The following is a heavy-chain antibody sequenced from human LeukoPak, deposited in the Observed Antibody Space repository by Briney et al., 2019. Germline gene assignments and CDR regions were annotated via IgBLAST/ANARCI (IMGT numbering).Heavy chain of an antibody. D-gene: IGHD1-26*01. CDR3: ARDHRRVVGATGLDY. CDR2: ISAYNGNT. V-gene: IGHV1-18*01. J-gene: IGHJ4*02. Sequence: ASVKVSCKASGYTFTSYGISWVRQAPGQGLEWMGWISAYNGNTNYAQKLQGRVTMTTGTSTSTAYMELRSLRSDDTAVYYCARDHRRVVGATGLDYWGQGTLVTVSS. CDR1: GYTFTSYG.